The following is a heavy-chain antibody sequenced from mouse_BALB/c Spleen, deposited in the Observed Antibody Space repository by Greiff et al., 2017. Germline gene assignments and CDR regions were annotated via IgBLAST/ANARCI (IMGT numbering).Heavy chain of an antibody. CDR3: ARDDLIRLRAMDY. CDR1: GFTFSSYG. D-gene: IGHD1-2*01. J-gene: IGHJ4*01. Sequence: EVKLVESGGGLVQPGGSLKLSCAASGFTFSSYGMSWVRQTPDKRLELVATINSNGGSTYYPDSVKGRFTISRDNAKNTLYLQMSSLKSEDTAMYYCARDDLIRLRAMDYWGQGTSVTVSA. CDR2: INSNGGST. V-gene: IGHV5-6-3*01.